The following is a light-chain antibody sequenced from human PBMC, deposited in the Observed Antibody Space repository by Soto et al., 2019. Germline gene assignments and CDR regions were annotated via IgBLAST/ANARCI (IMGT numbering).Light chain of an antibody. CDR1: QTISTW. CDR2: DAS. J-gene: IGKJ1*01. CDR3: QQYTNTNNPWM. V-gene: IGKV1-5*01. Sequence: DIQVGKAPRTLSASVEERITITCRASQTISTWMAWYQQKPGKAPKLLVYDASTLQSGVASRFSGSGSGTEFTLIISRLQPDDSATHYCQQYTNTNNPWMFGQGTKVDNK.